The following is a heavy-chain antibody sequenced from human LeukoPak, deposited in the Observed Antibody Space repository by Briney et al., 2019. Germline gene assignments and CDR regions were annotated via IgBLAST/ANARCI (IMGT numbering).Heavy chain of an antibody. Sequence: ASVKVSCKASGYTFTSYDINWVRQATGQGLEWMGWMNPNSGNTGYAQKFQGRVTMTRNTSISTAYMELSSLRSEDTAVYYCARGGRYYYGPDLIGDYWGQGTLVTVSS. CDR3: ARGGRYYYGPDLIGDY. CDR2: MNPNSGNT. D-gene: IGHD3-10*01. J-gene: IGHJ4*02. V-gene: IGHV1-8*01. CDR1: GYTFTSYD.